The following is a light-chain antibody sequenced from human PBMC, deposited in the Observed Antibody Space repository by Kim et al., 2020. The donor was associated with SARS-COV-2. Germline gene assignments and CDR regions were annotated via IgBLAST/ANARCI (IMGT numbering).Light chain of an antibody. Sequence: QLVLTQSPSASASLGASVKLTCTLSSGHSSYAIAWHQQQPEKGPRYLMKLNSDGSHSKGDGIPDRFSGSSSGAERYLTISSLQSEDEADYYCQTWGTGIRWVFGGGTKLTV. CDR2: LNSDGSH. J-gene: IGLJ3*02. V-gene: IGLV4-69*01. CDR3: QTWGTGIRWV. CDR1: SGHSSYA.